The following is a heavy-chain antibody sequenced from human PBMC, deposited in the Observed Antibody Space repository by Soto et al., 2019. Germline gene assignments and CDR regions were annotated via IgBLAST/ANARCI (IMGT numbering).Heavy chain of an antibody. J-gene: IGHJ5*02. CDR1: GGSISSSSYY. V-gene: IGHV4-39*01. CDR3: ARRGSGWYVAWFDP. Sequence: QLQLQESGPGLVKPSETLSLTCTVSGGSISSSSYYWGWIRQPPGKGLEWIGSIYYSGSTYYNPSLKSRVTISVDTSKNQFSLKLSSVTAADTAVYYCARRGSGWYVAWFDPWGQGTLVTVSS. CDR2: IYYSGST. D-gene: IGHD6-19*01.